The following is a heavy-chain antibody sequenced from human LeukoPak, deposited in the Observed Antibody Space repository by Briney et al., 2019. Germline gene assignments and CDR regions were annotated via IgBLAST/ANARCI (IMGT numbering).Heavy chain of an antibody. Sequence: PGGSVRLSCSASGLTFSLYSMHWVRQAPGKGLEYVSGISTNGGSTYYADSVKGRFTISRDNSKNTLYLQMSTLRAEDTSVYYCVTELGMGGFDIWGQGTMVTVSS. D-gene: IGHD7-27*01. CDR3: VTELGMGGFDI. CDR2: ISTNGGST. CDR1: GLTFSLYS. J-gene: IGHJ3*02. V-gene: IGHV3-64D*06.